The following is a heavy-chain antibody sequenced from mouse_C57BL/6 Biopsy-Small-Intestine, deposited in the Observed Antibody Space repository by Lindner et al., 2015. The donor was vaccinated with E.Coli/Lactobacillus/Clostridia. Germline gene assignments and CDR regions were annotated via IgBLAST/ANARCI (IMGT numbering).Heavy chain of an antibody. J-gene: IGHJ3*01. Sequence: SVKVSCKASGYTFTVYSMHWVRQAPGQELEWMGWINPNSGDTHFTQKFQGRVTMTRDTSISTAYMELSRLISDDSAVYYCARDLTVGPRAFDIWGQGTMVTVSS. CDR1: GYTFTVYS. V-gene: IGHV1-4*01. D-gene: IGHD3-3*01. CDR3: ARDLTVGPRAFDI. CDR2: INPNSGDT.